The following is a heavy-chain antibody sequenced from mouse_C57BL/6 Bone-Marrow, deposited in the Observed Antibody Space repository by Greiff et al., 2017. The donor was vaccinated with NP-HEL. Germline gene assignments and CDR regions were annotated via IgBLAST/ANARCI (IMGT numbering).Heavy chain of an antibody. V-gene: IGHV1-18*01. J-gene: IGHJ3*01. D-gene: IGHD1-1*01. CDR1: GYTFTDYN. Sequence: VQLQQSGPELVKPGASVKIPCKASGYTFTDYNMDWVKQSHGKSLEWIGDINPNNGGTIYNQKFKGKATLTVDKSSSTAYMELRSLTSEDTAVYYCARRTPYYYGSSYPFAYWGQGTLVTVSA. CDR3: ARRTPYYYGSSYPFAY. CDR2: INPNNGGT.